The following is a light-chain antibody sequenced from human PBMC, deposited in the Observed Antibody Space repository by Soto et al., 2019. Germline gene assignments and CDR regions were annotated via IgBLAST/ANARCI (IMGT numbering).Light chain of an antibody. V-gene: IGKV1D-12*01. J-gene: IGKJ2*01. Sequence: DIQMTQSPSSVSASVGGRVTITCRASQVISSWLAWYQQKPGKAPKLLIYAASSLQSGVPPRFSGSGSGADVTLTISSLQPEDFATYYCQQANTFPYTFGQGTKLEIK. CDR2: AAS. CDR3: QQANTFPYT. CDR1: QVISSW.